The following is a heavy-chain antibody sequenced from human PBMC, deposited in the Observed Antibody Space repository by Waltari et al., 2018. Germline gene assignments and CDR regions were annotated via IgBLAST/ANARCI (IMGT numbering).Heavy chain of an antibody. D-gene: IGHD2-21*02. Sequence: QVQLQESGPGLVKPSQTLSLTCTVSGGSISSGGYYWSWIRQHPGKGLEWIGEINHRGSTNDNPSLKSRVTISVDTSKNQFSLKLSSVTAADTAVYYCARILAYCGGDCSEPVLHFDYWGQGTLVTVSS. CDR1: GGSISSGGYY. CDR2: INHRGST. J-gene: IGHJ4*02. V-gene: IGHV4-31*03. CDR3: ARILAYCGGDCSEPVLHFDY.